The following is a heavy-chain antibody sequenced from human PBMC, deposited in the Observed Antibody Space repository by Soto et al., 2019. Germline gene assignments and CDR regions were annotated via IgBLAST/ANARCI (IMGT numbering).Heavy chain of an antibody. V-gene: IGHV1-3*01. D-gene: IGHD6-19*01. J-gene: IGHJ4*02. CDR2: INAGNGNT. CDR1: GYTFTGYA. Sequence: ASVKVSCKASGYTFTGYAMHWVRQAPGQRLEWMGWINAGNGNTKYSQKFQGRVTITRDTSASTAYMELSSLRSEDTAAYYCARAGAVADDFDYWGQGTLVTVSS. CDR3: ARAGAVADDFDY.